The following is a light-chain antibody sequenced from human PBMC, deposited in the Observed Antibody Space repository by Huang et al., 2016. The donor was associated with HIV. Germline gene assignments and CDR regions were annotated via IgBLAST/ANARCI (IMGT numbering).Light chain of an antibody. Sequence: IQLTQSPSSLSASVGDKVTITCRASQGISSYLAWYQQKPGKAPKLLIYATSTLQTGVPSRFNGTGSGTVFLLPISSLQPEDFAAYYCQQLSSYPFTFGQGTRLEIK. V-gene: IGKV1-9*01. CDR2: ATS. J-gene: IGKJ5*01. CDR1: QGISSY. CDR3: QQLSSYPFT.